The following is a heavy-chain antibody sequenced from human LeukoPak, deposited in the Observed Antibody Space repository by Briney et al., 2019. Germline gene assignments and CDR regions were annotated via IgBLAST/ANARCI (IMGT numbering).Heavy chain of an antibody. CDR2: IIPIFGTA. J-gene: IGHJ5*02. Sequence: SVEVSCKASGGTFSSYAISWVRQAPGQGLEWMGGIIPIFGTANYAQKFQGRVTITTDESTSTAYMELSSLRSEDTAVYYCAREKYYDFWSGYQKPNWFDPWGQGTLVTVSS. CDR1: GGTFSSYA. V-gene: IGHV1-69*05. D-gene: IGHD3-3*01. CDR3: AREKYYDFWSGYQKPNWFDP.